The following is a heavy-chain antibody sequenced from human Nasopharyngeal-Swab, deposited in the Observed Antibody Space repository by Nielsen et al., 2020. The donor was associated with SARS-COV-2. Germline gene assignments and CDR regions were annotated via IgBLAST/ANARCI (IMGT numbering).Heavy chain of an antibody. D-gene: IGHD2-2*01. CDR1: GCTFTSYD. V-gene: IGHV1-8*01. Sequence: ASVKVSCKASGCTFTSYDINWVRQATGQGLEWMGWMNPNSGNTGYAQKFQGRVTMTRNTSISTAYMELSSLRSEDTAVYYCARGGCSSTSCKTYYYYYYMDVWGKGTTVTVSS. CDR2: MNPNSGNT. J-gene: IGHJ6*03. CDR3: ARGGCSSTSCKTYYYYYYMDV.